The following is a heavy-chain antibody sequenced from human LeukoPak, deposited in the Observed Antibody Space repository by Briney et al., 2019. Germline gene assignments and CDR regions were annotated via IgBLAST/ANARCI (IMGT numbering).Heavy chain of an antibody. CDR1: GYTFTSYG. CDR3: ARAGGRPYYYDSSIPFDY. CDR2: ISAYNGNT. D-gene: IGHD3-22*01. J-gene: IGHJ4*02. Sequence: ASVKVSCKASGYTFTSYGISWVRQAPGQGLEWIGWISAYNGNTNYAQKLQGRVTMTTDTSTSTAYMELRSLRSDDTAVYYCARAGGRPYYYDSSIPFDYWGQGTLVTVSS. V-gene: IGHV1-18*01.